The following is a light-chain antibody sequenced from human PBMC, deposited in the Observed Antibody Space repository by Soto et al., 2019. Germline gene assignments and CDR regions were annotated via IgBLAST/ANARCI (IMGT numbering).Light chain of an antibody. V-gene: IGLV3-1*01. CDR1: KLGDKY. CDR3: QAWDSSTAV. CDR2: QDS. J-gene: IGLJ2*01. Sequence: SYELTQPPSVSVSPGQTASITCSGDKLGDKYACWYQEKPGQSPVLVIYQDSKRPSGIPERFSASNSGNTATLTIGGTQAMDEADYYCQAWDSSTAVFGGGTKVTVL.